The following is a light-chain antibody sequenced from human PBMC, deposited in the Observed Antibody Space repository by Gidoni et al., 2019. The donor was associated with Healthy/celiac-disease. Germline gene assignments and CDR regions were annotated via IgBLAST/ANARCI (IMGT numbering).Light chain of an antibody. J-gene: IGKJ2*01. V-gene: IGKV1D-12*01. CDR3: QQANGFPYT. CDR1: QAISSW. CDR2: AAS. Sequence: DIQMTQSPSSVSASVGDGVTITCRASQAISSWLAWYQQKPGKAPKLLIYAASSLQSGVPSRFNGSGSGTDFTLTISSLQPEDFATYYCQQANGFPYTFGQXTKLEIK.